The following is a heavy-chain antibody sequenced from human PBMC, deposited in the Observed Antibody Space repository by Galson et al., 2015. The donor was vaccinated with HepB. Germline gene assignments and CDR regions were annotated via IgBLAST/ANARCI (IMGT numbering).Heavy chain of an antibody. CDR1: GYTFSTYY. CDR2: ISPYNGKT. D-gene: IGHD6-13*01. V-gene: IGHV1-18*04. CDR3: ARFIQQLCDY. J-gene: IGHJ4*02. Sequence: SVKVSCKASGYTFSTYYIHWVRQAPGQGLEWMGRISPYNGKTDYAQNFQGRVTMTTDTSTTTAYMELRSLRSDDTAVYYCARFIQQLCDYWGQGTLVTVSS.